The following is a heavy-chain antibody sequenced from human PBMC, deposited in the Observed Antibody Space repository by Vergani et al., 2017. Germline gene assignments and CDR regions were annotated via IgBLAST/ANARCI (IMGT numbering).Heavy chain of an antibody. D-gene: IGHD6-19*01. V-gene: IGHV3-23*01. CDR2: ISGSGGST. CDR3: AKAQVAVYFRFDY. J-gene: IGHJ4*02. CDR1: GFTFSSYA. Sequence: EVQLLESGGGLVQPGGSLRLSCAASGFTFSSYAMSWVRQAPGKGLEWVSAISGSGGSTYYADSVKGRFTISRDNSKNTLYLQMNNLRAEDTAVYYCAKAQVAVYFRFDYWGQGTLVTVSS.